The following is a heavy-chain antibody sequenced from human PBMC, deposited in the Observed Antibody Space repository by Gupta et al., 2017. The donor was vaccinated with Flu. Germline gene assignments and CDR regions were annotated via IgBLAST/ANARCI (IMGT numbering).Heavy chain of an antibody. Sequence: EVPLLESGGYFVQPGGSLRLSCGGSGFTFSSHAMSWVRQAPGKGLEWVSAISGTGGTTYYADSGEGRFNVSRENSKNTLYLQMDSLRAEDTAVYYCAKALAAAKVLSYFYGMDVWGHGTTVTVS. CDR1: GFTFSSHA. D-gene: IGHD6-25*01. CDR3: AKALAAAKVLSYFYGMDV. V-gene: IGHV3-23*01. J-gene: IGHJ6*02. CDR2: ISGTGGTT.